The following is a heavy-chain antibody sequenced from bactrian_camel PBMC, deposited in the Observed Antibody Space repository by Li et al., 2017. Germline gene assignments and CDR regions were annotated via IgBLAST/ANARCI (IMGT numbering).Heavy chain of an antibody. V-gene: IGHV3S63*01. Sequence: LVESGGGTVQTGGSLTLSCVVSGYGFNDLCLAWFRQAPGKEREGVAFIDTDGKIDYGEDVKGRFTISQDDHKKILYLQMNSLKPEDTAMYYCASNLWSMTDKLREGEYSFWGQGTQVTVS. J-gene: IGHJ4*01. CDR3: ASNLWSMTDKLREGEYSF. D-gene: IGHD1*01. CDR2: IDTDGKI. CDR1: GYGFNDLC.